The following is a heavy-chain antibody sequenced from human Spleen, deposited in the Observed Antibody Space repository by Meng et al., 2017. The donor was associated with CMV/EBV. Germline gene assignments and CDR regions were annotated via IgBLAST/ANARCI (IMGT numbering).Heavy chain of an antibody. Sequence: FTVSSNFMTWVRQAPGKGLEWVSVIYTGGSTDYADSVKGRFTISRDNSKNMLYLHMNSLRPEDTAVYYCARSFSSGWYVSGGNWFDPWGQGTLVTVSS. V-gene: IGHV3-53*01. CDR2: IYTGGST. CDR3: ARSFSSGWYVSGGNWFDP. D-gene: IGHD6-19*01. CDR1: FTVSSNF. J-gene: IGHJ5*02.